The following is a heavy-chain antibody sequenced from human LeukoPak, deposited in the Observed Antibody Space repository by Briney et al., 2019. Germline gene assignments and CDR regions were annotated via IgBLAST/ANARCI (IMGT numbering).Heavy chain of an antibody. Sequence: SETLSLTCTVSGGSISSHYWSWIRQPRGKGLEWIGYIYYSGSTNYNPSLKSRVTISVDTSKNQFSLKLSSVTAADTAVYYCARVGASGLVAPYIDYWGQGTLVTVSS. CDR2: IYYSGST. CDR1: GGSISSHY. D-gene: IGHD3-10*01. V-gene: IGHV4-59*11. J-gene: IGHJ4*02. CDR3: ARVGASGLVAPYIDY.